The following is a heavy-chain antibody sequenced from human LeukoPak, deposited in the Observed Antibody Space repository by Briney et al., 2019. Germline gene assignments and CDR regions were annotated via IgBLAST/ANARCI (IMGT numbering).Heavy chain of an antibody. D-gene: IGHD6-13*01. Sequence: GGSLRLSCAASGFTFSSCWMSWVRQAPGKGLEWVANIKQDGSEKYYVDSVKGRFTISRDNAKNSLYLQMNSLRAEDTATYYCARSLPYGTTWYGRSDFWGQGTLVTVSS. CDR3: ARSLPYGTTWYGRSDF. CDR1: GFTFSSCW. J-gene: IGHJ4*02. CDR2: IKQDGSEK. V-gene: IGHV3-7*03.